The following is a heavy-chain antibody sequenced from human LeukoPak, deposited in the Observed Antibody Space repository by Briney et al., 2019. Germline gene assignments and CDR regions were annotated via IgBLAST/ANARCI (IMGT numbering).Heavy chain of an antibody. CDR2: INPSGGST. CDR1: GYTFTIYY. CDR3: ARGPRITLIRGGQWYYYMDV. Sequence: ASVKVSCKASGYTFTIYYIYWVGQAPGQGLEGMGLINPSGGSTNYAQKFQGRVTMTRDTSTSTVYMELSSLTSADTAVYYCARGPRITLIRGGQWYYYMDVWGKGTTVTISS. V-gene: IGHV1-46*01. D-gene: IGHD3-10*01. J-gene: IGHJ6*03.